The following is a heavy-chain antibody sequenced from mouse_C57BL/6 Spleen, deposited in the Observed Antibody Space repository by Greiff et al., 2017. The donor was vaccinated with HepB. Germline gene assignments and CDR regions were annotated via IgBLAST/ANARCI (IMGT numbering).Heavy chain of an antibody. CDR3: TRGYYGKNYAMDY. D-gene: IGHD2-1*01. J-gene: IGHJ4*01. CDR2: IDPENGDT. CDR1: GFNIKDDY. Sequence: DVQLQESGAELVRPGASVKLSCTASGFNIKDDYMHWVKQRPEQGLEWIGWIDPENGDTEYASKFQGKATITADTSSNTAYLQLSSLTSEDTAVYYCTRGYYGKNYAMDYWGQGTSVTVSS. V-gene: IGHV14-4*01.